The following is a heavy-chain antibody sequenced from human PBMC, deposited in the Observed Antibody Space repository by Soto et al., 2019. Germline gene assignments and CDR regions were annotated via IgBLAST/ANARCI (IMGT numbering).Heavy chain of an antibody. CDR3: ARDQVDGSGYFDD. V-gene: IGHV4-30-2*01. CDR1: GGSISSGGYS. Sequence: PSETLSLTCAVSGGSISSGGYSWSWIRQPPGKGLEWIGYIYHSGSIYYNPSLKSRVTISVDTSKNQFSLKLSSVTAADTAVYYCARDQVDGSGYFDDWGQGPLGTVS. J-gene: IGHJ4*02. CDR2: IYHSGSI. D-gene: IGHD3-10*01.